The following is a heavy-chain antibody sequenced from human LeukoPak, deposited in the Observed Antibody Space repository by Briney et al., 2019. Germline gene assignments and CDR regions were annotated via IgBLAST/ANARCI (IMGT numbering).Heavy chain of an antibody. D-gene: IGHD2-15*01. V-gene: IGHV4-39*01. Sequence: PSETLSLTCTVSGGSISSSSYYWGWIRQPPGKGLEWIGSIYYSGSTYYNPSLKSRVTISVDTSKNQFSLKLSSVTAADTAVYYCARRDIGGPRAFREYYFDYWGQGTLVTVSS. CDR2: IYYSGST. CDR1: GGSISSSSYY. CDR3: ARRDIGGPRAFREYYFDY. J-gene: IGHJ4*02.